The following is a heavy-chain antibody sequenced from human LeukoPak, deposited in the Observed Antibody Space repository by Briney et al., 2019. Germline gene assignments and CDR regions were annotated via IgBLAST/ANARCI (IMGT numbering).Heavy chain of an antibody. CDR3: AGSGWSFDAFDF. CDR2: IYYSGST. CDR1: GGSISSYY. D-gene: IGHD6-19*01. Sequence: PSETLSLTCTVYGGSISSYYWSWIRQPPGKGLEWIGYIYYSGSTNYNPSLKSRVTISVDTSKNQFSLKLSSVTAADTAVYYCAGSGWSFDAFDFWGQGTMVTVSS. V-gene: IGHV4-59*01. J-gene: IGHJ3*01.